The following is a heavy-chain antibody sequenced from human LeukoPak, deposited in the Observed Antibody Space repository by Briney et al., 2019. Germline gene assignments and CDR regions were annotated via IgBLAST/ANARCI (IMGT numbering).Heavy chain of an antibody. D-gene: IGHD4-17*01. CDR2: IYYSGST. Sequence: SETLSLTCTVSGGSISSGGYYWSWIRQHPGTGLEWIGYIYYSGSTYYNPSLKSRVIISVDTSKNQFSLELSSVTAADTAVYYCARDSTVYGDYIFWGQGTLVTVSS. J-gene: IGHJ4*02. CDR3: ARDSTVYGDYIF. CDR1: GGSISSGGYY. V-gene: IGHV4-31*03.